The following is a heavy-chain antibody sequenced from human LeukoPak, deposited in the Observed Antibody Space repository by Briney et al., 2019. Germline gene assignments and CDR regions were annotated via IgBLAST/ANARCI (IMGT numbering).Heavy chain of an antibody. D-gene: IGHD5-18*01. CDR3: AKDRYSYAFEYSDS. Sequence: GESLRLSCAASGGTFSSYGMHWVREAPCKGLDWVAVISNDGSKKYYADSVKGRFTISRDNSKNTLSLQVSSLRTEDTAVYYCAKDRYSYAFEYSDSWGQGTLVTVSS. V-gene: IGHV3-30*18. CDR1: GGTFSSYG. CDR2: ISNDGSKK. J-gene: IGHJ4*02.